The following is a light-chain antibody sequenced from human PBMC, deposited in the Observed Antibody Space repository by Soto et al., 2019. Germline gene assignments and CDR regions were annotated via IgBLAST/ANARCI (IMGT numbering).Light chain of an antibody. J-gene: IGLJ1*01. CDR1: SSDVGSYNL. CDR2: EGN. V-gene: IGLV2-23*01. CDR3: CSYTGGRTHYV. Sequence: QSVLTQPASVSGSPGQSITISCTGTSSDVGSYNLVSWYQQRPGKAPKLLIFEGNKRPSGVSDRFSGSKSGNTASLTISGLQAEDEADYYCCSYTGGRTHYVFGLGHKLTVL.